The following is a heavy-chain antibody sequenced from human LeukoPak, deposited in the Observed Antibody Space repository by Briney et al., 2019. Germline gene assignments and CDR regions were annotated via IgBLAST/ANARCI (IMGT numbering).Heavy chain of an antibody. CDR2: MNPNGGNT. V-gene: IGHV1-8*03. CDR3: ARGPYGSGKFDY. CDR1: GYTFTSYD. J-gene: IGHJ4*02. D-gene: IGHD3-10*01. Sequence: GASVKVSCKASGYTFTSYDINWVRQATGQGLEWMGWMNPNGGNTGYAQKFQGRVTITRNTSISTAYMELSSLRSEDTAVYYCARGPYGSGKFDYWGQGTLVTVSS.